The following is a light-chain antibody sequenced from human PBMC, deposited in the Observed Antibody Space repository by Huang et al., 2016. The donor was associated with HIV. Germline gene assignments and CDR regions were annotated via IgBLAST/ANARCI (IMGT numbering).Light chain of an antibody. J-gene: IGKJ1*01. CDR1: QGISNS. CDR3: QQYWSTPPAT. CDR2: AAS. Sequence: DIQMTQSPSSLPASVGDRVTITCRASQGISNSLAWYQQKPGKAPQLLLYAASKLESGVPSRFCDSASGTDYTITISSLQPEDFATYYCQQYWSTPPATFGQGTKVEIK. V-gene: IGKV1-NL1*01.